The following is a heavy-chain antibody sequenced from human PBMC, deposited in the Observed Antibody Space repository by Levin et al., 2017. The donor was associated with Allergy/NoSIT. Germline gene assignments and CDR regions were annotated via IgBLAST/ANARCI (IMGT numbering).Heavy chain of an antibody. Sequence: GGSLRLSCAASGFTFSSYAMHWVRQAPGKGLEWVAVISYDGSNKYYADSVKGRFTISRDNSKNTLYLQMNSLRAEDTAVYYCARGYDLDAFDIWGQGTMVTVSS. V-gene: IGHV3-30-3*01. D-gene: IGHD2-2*01. CDR3: ARGYDLDAFDI. CDR2: ISYDGSNK. CDR1: GFTFSSYA. J-gene: IGHJ3*02.